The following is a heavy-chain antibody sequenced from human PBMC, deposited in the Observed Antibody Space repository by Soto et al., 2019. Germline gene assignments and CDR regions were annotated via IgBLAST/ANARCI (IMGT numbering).Heavy chain of an antibody. CDR2: ISGSGGST. Sequence: PGGSLRLSCAASGFTFSSYAMSWVRQAPGKGPEWVSAISGSGGSTYYADSVKGRFTISRDNSKNTLYLQMNSLRAEDTAVYYCAKRYDFWSGYSIDYWGQGTLVTAPQ. CDR1: GFTFSSYA. V-gene: IGHV3-23*01. J-gene: IGHJ4*02. D-gene: IGHD3-3*01. CDR3: AKRYDFWSGYSIDY.